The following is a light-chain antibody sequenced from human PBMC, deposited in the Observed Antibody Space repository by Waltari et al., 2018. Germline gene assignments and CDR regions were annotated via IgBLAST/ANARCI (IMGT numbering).Light chain of an antibody. Sequence: EIVMTQSPATLSVSPGERATLSCRASQSVRNNLAWYQQKPGQAPRLLIYGASSRATGIPDRFSGSGSGTDFTLTISRLEPEDFAVYYCQQYGSSPPYTFGQGTKLEIK. CDR1: QSVRNN. CDR2: GAS. J-gene: IGKJ2*01. V-gene: IGKV3-20*01. CDR3: QQYGSSPPYT.